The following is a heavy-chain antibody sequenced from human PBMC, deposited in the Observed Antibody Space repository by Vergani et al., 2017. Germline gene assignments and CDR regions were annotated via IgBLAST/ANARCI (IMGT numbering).Heavy chain of an antibody. CDR3: AREERSNTSPFVGD. J-gene: IGHJ4*02. CDR1: GFTFSNSA. D-gene: IGHD2/OR15-2a*01. Sequence: EEQVLESGGGLVQPGGSLRLSCVASGFTFSNSAMSWVRQTSGKGLEWVSAISGHGDRTYYADSVKGRFTISRDNSKNTVYLQMNSLKAEDRATYYCAREERSNTSPFVGDWGQGTLVTV. CDR2: ISGHGDRT. V-gene: IGHV3-23*01.